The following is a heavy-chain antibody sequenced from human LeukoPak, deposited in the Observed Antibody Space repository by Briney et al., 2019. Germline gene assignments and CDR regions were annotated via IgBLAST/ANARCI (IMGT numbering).Heavy chain of an antibody. CDR2: INHSGST. CDR3: ARLQTYYYDSSGYYPFQRNDY. CDR1: GVSISSSNSY. J-gene: IGHJ4*02. D-gene: IGHD3-22*01. Sequence: SETLSLTCTVSGVSISSSNSYWGWIRQPPGKGLEWIGEINHSGSTNYNPSLKSRVTISVDTSKNQFSLKLSSVTAADTAVYYCARLQTYYYDSSGYYPFQRNDYWGQGTLVTVSS. V-gene: IGHV4-39*07.